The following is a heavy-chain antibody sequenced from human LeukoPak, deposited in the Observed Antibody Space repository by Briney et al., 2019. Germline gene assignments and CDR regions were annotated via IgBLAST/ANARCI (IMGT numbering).Heavy chain of an antibody. D-gene: IGHD2-2*01. CDR2: INNDGSST. Sequence: GGSLRLSCAASGFTFSSYWMHWVRQAPGKGLVWVSRINNDGSSTSYADSVKGRFTISRDNAKNTLYLQMNSLRAEDTAVYYCARDPANYCSRTSCYERTYYFDYWGQGTLVTVSS. CDR1: GFTFSSYW. CDR3: ARDPANYCSRTSCYERTYYFDY. V-gene: IGHV3-74*01. J-gene: IGHJ4*02.